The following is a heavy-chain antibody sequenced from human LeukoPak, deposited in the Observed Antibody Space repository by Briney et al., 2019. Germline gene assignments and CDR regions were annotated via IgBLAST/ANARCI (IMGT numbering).Heavy chain of an antibody. V-gene: IGHV1-2*02. CDR3: ARDRNGDYDSSGYF. D-gene: IGHD3-22*01. J-gene: IGHJ4*02. Sequence: ASVKVSCKASGCTFTGYYMHWVRQAPGQGLEWMGWINPNSGGTNYAQKFQGRVTMTRDTSISTAYMELSRLRSDDTAVYYCARDRNGDYDSSGYFWGQGTLVTVSS. CDR1: GCTFTGYY. CDR2: INPNSGGT.